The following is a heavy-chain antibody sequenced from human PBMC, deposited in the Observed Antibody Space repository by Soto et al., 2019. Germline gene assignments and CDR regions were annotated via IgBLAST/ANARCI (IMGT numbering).Heavy chain of an antibody. CDR3: AKGVATAVPALDY. V-gene: IGHV3-9*01. CDR1: GFSFDDFV. D-gene: IGHD2-21*02. J-gene: IGHJ4*02. Sequence: GGSLRLSCVASGFSFDDFVMNWVRQRPGKGLEWVSSVSWNSGAKLYADSVKGRFATSRDSAKKSVYLQMNSLRPDDTAFYYCAKGVATAVPALDYWGQGTLVTVLL. CDR2: VSWNSGAK.